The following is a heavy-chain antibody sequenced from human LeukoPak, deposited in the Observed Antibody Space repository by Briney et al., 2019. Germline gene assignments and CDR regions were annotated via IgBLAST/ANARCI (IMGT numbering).Heavy chain of an antibody. CDR1: GFTFSDYY. CDR2: ISSSGSTI. J-gene: IGHJ4*02. D-gene: IGHD3-3*01. V-gene: IGHV3-11*01. CDR3: AKAVDDFWSGLYYFDY. Sequence: GGSLRLSCAASGFTFSDYYMCWIRQAPGKGLEWVSYISSSGSTIYYADSVKGRFTISRDNSKNTLYLQMNSLRAEDTAVYYCAKAVDDFWSGLYYFDYWGQGTLVTVSS.